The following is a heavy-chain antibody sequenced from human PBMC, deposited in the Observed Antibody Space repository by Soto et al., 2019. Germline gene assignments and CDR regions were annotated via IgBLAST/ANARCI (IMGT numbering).Heavy chain of an antibody. V-gene: IGHV4-34*01. Sequence: SETLSFTCAVYGGSFSGYYWSWIRQPPGKGLEWIGEINHSGSTNYNPSLKSRVTISVDTSKNQFSLKLSSVTAADTAVYYCARVFGLWGEDLWFGELPGLYYFDYWGQGTLVIVSS. CDR2: INHSGST. CDR1: GGSFSGYY. D-gene: IGHD3-10*01. J-gene: IGHJ4*02. CDR3: ARVFGLWGEDLWFGELPGLYYFDY.